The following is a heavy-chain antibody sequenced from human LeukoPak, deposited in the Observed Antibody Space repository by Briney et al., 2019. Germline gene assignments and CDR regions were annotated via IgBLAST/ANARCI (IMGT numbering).Heavy chain of an antibody. CDR1: GGSISGTSFY. J-gene: IGHJ4*02. CDR2: IYYSGTT. V-gene: IGHV4-39*02. Sequence: SETLSLTCTVSGGSISGTSFYWGWIRQPPGKGLEWIGSIYYSGTTYYSPSLKSRVTISVDTSKNHFSLKLSSVTAADTAVYYCARKRWLQPFDYWGQGTPVTVSS. CDR3: ARKRWLQPFDY. D-gene: IGHD5-24*01.